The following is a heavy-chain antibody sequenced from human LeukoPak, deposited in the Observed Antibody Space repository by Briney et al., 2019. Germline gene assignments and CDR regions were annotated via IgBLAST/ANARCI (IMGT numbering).Heavy chain of an antibody. J-gene: IGHJ3*02. CDR1: GGSFSTYT. CDR2: IIPMFGAT. D-gene: IGHD1-26*01. CDR3: AREAPYSGSYSGNAFDI. Sequence: GASVKVSCKASGGSFSTYTISWVRQAPGQGLEWMGGIIPMFGATNYAQKFQGRVTITAYKSTTTAYMELSSLRSEDTAVYYCAREAPYSGSYSGNAFDIWGQGTMVTVSS. V-gene: IGHV1-69*06.